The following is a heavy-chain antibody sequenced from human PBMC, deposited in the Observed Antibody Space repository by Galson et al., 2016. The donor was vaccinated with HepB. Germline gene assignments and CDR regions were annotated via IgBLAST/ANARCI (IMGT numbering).Heavy chain of an antibody. CDR1: GASIISSNW. CDR2: VYHIGNT. D-gene: IGHD6-13*01. CDR3: ARVDWGLSIAAAGTFDY. V-gene: IGHV4-4*02. J-gene: IGHJ4*02. Sequence: SETLSLTCVVSGASIISSNWWRWVRQPPGRALEWIGEVYHIGNTNYTPSLQSRVTISVDRSKNHFSLILDSVTAAGTAVYFCARVDWGLSIAAAGTFDYWGQGSLVTVSS.